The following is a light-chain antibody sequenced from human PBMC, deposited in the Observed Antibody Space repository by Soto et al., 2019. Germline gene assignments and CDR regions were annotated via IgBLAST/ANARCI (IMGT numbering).Light chain of an antibody. V-gene: IGKV3D-20*02. CDR3: QQRSNWPGT. Sequence: EIVLTQSPGTLSLSPGDRATLSCRASQSVSSSYLAWYQQKPGQVPRLLIYDASNRATGTPARFSGSGSGTDFTLSISSLEPEDFAVYYCQQRSNWPGTFGQGTKLEIK. J-gene: IGKJ2*01. CDR1: QSVSSSY. CDR2: DAS.